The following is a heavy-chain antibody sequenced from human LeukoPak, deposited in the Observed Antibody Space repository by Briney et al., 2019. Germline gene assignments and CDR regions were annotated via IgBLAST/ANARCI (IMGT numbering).Heavy chain of an antibody. V-gene: IGHV1-2*02. J-gene: IGHJ4*02. CDR2: INPNSGGT. D-gene: IGHD6-19*01. CDR1: GYTFTGYY. CDR3: ARDIGASAWDRLGYY. Sequence: ASVKVSCKASGYTFTGYYTHWVRQAPGQGLEWMGWINPNSGGTNYAQKFQGRVTMTRDTSISTAYMELRSLISDDTAVYYCARDIGASAWDRLGYYWGQGTLVTVSS.